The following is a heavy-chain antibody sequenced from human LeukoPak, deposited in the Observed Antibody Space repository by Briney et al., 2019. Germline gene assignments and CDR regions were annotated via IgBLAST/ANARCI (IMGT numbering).Heavy chain of an antibody. CDR1: GFSFSFYS. J-gene: IGHJ4*02. CDR3: ARRYGYNARAIRLDY. Sequence: PGGSLRLSCAASGFSFSFYSLNWVRQAPGKGLEWVSSIGSTSTFIYYADSVKGRFIISRDNAKDSLYLHMNSLRAEDTAVYYCARRYGYNARAIRLDYWGQGTLVTVSS. CDR2: IGSTSTFI. V-gene: IGHV3-21*04. D-gene: IGHD5-24*01.